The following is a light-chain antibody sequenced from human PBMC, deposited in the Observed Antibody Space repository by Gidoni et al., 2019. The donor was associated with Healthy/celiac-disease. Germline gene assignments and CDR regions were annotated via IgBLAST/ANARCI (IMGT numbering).Light chain of an antibody. V-gene: IGLV2-14*03. CDR3: SSYTSSSTKV. CDR1: SSDVGGYNY. J-gene: IGLJ2*01. Sequence: QSALTQPAPVSGSPGQSITISCTGTSSDVGGYNYVSWYQKHPVKAPKLLIYDVSNGPSGVSNRFSGSKSGNTASLTISGLQDEDEADYYCSSYTSSSTKVFGGGTKLTVL. CDR2: DVS.